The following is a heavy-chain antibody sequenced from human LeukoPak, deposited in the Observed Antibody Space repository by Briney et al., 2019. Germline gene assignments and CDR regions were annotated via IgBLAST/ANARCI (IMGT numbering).Heavy chain of an antibody. Sequence: ASVKVSCKASGYTFTSYGISWVRQAPGQGLEWMGWISAYNGNTNYAQKLQGRVTMTTDTSTSTAYMELRSLRSDDTAVYYCARYCSSTSCYQDYYGMDVWGQGTMVTVSS. D-gene: IGHD2-2*01. CDR1: GYTFTSYG. J-gene: IGHJ6*02. CDR2: ISAYNGNT. V-gene: IGHV1-18*01. CDR3: ARYCSSTSCYQDYYGMDV.